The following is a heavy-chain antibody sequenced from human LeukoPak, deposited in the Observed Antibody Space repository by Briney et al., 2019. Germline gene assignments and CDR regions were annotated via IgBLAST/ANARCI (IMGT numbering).Heavy chain of an antibody. V-gene: IGHV3-53*01. CDR3: ARLKIDGTHFDY. D-gene: IGHD3-9*01. J-gene: IGHJ4*02. Sequence: GGSLRLSCAASGFTVSNNYMSWVRQTPGKGLEWVSVIYVGGSAYYADSVKGRFTISGDSSKNTLYLQMNSLRAEDTAVYYCARLKIDGTHFDYWGQGTLVTVSS. CDR1: GFTVSNNY. CDR2: IYVGGSA.